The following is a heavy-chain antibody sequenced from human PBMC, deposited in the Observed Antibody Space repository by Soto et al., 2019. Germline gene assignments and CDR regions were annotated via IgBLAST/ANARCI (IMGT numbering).Heavy chain of an antibody. CDR2: ISGSGGST. CDR3: AKTQGMTTVTGFDY. CDR1: GFTFSSYA. Sequence: GSLRLFCAASGFTFSSYAMSLVRQAPGKGLEWVSAISGSGGSTYYADSVKGRFTISRDNSKNTLYLQMNSLRAEDTAVYYCAKTQGMTTVTGFDYWGQGTLVTVYS. V-gene: IGHV3-23*01. D-gene: IGHD4-17*01. J-gene: IGHJ4*02.